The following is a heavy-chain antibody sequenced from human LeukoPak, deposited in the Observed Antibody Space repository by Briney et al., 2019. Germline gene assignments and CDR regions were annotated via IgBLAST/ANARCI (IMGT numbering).Heavy chain of an antibody. D-gene: IGHD3-22*01. CDR3: AKGLKYYYDSSGYQIDAFDI. J-gene: IGHJ3*02. CDR2: ISWNSGSI. CDR1: GFTFDDYA. Sequence: GRSLRLSCAASGFTFDDYAMHWVRQAPGKGLEWVSGISWNSGSIGYADSVKGRFTISRDNAKNSLYLQMNSLRAEDMALYYCAKGLKYYYDSSGYQIDAFDIWAKGQWSPSLQ. V-gene: IGHV3-9*03.